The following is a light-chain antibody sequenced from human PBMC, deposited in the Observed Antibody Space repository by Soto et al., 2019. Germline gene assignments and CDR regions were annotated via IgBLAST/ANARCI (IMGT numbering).Light chain of an antibody. CDR3: QQYNIWPLT. CDR2: GAS. J-gene: IGKJ4*01. CDR1: QGVTTN. Sequence: ILMAQSPSTLSVSPGERATLSCRAGQGVTTNLAWYQQKPGQAPRLLIYGASPRATGIPDRFSGSGSGTEFTLTISSLQSEDFAVYYCQQYNIWPLTFGGGTKVEIK. V-gene: IGKV3-15*01.